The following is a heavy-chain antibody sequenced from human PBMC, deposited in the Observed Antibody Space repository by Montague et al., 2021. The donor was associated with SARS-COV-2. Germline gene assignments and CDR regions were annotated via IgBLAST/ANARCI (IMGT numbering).Heavy chain of an antibody. CDR3: ARERGYCSSTSCYGDFYYGMDV. J-gene: IGHJ6*02. CDR2: IYSGGST. D-gene: IGHD2-2*01. CDR1: GFTVSSNY. V-gene: IGHV3-66*01. Sequence: SLRLSCAASGFTVSSNYMSWVRQAPGKGLEWVSDIYSGGSTYYADSVKGRFTISRDDAKNSLYLQMNSLRDEDTAVYSCARERGYCSSTSCYGDFYYGMDVWGQGTTVTVSS.